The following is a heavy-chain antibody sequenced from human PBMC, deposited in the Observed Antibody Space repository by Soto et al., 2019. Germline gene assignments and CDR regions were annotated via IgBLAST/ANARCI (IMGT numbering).Heavy chain of an antibody. CDR2: IFDSGTT. CDR1: GGSINSDYSC. D-gene: IGHD5-18*01. J-gene: IGHJ4*02. V-gene: IGHV4-30-4*01. Sequence: SENLYLTCTVSGGSINSDYSCWSWIRQPPGEGLEWIGHIFDSGTTYTNPSLKGRVTISVDRSKNQFSLKLSSVTAADTAVYYCAGWGGLPRYYWGQGTLV. CDR3: AGWGGLPRYY.